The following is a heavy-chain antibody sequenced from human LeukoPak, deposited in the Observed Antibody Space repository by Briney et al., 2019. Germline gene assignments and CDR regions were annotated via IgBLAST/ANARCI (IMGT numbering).Heavy chain of an antibody. CDR1: GFTFRSYA. V-gene: IGHV3-30*04. CDR3: AKDQRSSGWYSYYYYMDV. Sequence: GRSLRLSCAASGFTFRSYAMHWVRQAPGKGLEWVAVISYDGGNKYYADSVKGRFTISRDNSKNTLYLQMNSLRAEDTAVYYCAKDQRSSGWYSYYYYMDVWGKGTTVTVSS. D-gene: IGHD6-19*01. J-gene: IGHJ6*03. CDR2: ISYDGGNK.